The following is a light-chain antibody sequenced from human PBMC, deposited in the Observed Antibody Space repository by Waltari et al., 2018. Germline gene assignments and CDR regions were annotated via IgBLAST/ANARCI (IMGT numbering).Light chain of an antibody. CDR2: KAS. Sequence: DIQMTQSQSSLSASVGDIVIITCRASQRIGSWLVCYQQKPGKAPKLLIYKASSLQSGVPSRFGGSGSGTDFTLTISSLQSEDFATYYCLQSSSTPFTFGQGTKIEIK. CDR1: QRIGSW. V-gene: IGKV1-12*01. J-gene: IGKJ2*01. CDR3: LQSSSTPFT.